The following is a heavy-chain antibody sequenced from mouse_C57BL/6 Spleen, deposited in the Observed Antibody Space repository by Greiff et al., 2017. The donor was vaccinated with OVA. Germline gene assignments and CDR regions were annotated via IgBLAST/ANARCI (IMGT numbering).Heavy chain of an antibody. CDR1: GYSFTGYF. D-gene: IGHD2-3*01. CDR3: AREGVYDGLDY. CDR2: INPYNGDT. Sequence: VQLQHSGPELVKPGASVKISCKASGYSFTGYFMNWVMQSHGKSLEWIGRINPYNGDTFYNQKFKGKATLTVDKSSSTAHMELRSLTSEDSAVYYCAREGVYDGLDYWGQGTTLTVSS. J-gene: IGHJ2*01. V-gene: IGHV1-20*01.